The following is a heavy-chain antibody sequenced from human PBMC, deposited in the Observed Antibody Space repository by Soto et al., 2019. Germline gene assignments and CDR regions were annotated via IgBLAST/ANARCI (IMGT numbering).Heavy chain of an antibody. CDR3: ARDLIVSGGYYQYGMDV. D-gene: IGHD2-8*01. CDR1: GYTFTNYA. Sequence: ASVKFSCKASGYTFTNYAMHWVRQVPGQRLEWMGWINVDNGNTKYSQRFQGRVTFTRDTSASTAYMELSSLRAEDTAVYYCARDLIVSGGYYQYGMDVWGQGTTVTVSS. V-gene: IGHV1-3*01. CDR2: INVDNGNT. J-gene: IGHJ6*02.